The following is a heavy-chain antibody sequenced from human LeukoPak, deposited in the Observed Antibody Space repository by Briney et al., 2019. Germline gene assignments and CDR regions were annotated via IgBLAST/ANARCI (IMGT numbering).Heavy chain of an antibody. CDR1: GGSISSYY. CDR2: IYTSGST. D-gene: IGHD6-13*01. CDR3: AKGVSSSWYFPHYYGMDV. V-gene: IGHV4-4*07. Sequence: SETLSLTCTGSGGSISSYYWSWIRQPAGKGLEWIGRIYTSGSTNYNPSLKSRVTMSVDTSKNQFSLKLSSVTAADTAVYYCAKGVSSSWYFPHYYGMDVWGQGTTVTVSS. J-gene: IGHJ6*02.